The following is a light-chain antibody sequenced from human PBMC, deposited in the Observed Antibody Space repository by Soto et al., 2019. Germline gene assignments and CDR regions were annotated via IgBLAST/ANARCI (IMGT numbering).Light chain of an antibody. CDR2: WAS. Sequence: DIQLTQSPSTLSASVGDRVTITCRASQNINGYLAWYQQKPGKAPKLLIYWASSLISGVPSRFTGGESGTEFTLTISSLQPDDFETYYCQQYSAYPLTFGGGTKV. CDR3: QQYSAYPLT. V-gene: IGKV1-5*03. J-gene: IGKJ4*01. CDR1: QNINGY.